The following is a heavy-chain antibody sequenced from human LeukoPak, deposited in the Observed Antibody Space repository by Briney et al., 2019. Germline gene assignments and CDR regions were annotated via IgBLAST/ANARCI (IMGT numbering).Heavy chain of an antibody. V-gene: IGHV5-51*01. D-gene: IGHD3-22*01. Sequence: GESLKISCQGSGYNFPIYWIGWVRQMPGQGLERMGIIYPDDSNTIYGPSFQGQVTISADKSINTAYLEWSSLKASDTAMYYCAREPDSSGYSFDYWGQGTLVTVSS. CDR1: GYNFPIYW. J-gene: IGHJ4*02. CDR3: AREPDSSGYSFDY. CDR2: IYPDDSNT.